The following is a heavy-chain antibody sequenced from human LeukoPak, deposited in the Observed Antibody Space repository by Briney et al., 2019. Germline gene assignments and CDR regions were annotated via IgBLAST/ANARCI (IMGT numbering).Heavy chain of an antibody. Sequence: GASVKVSCKASGGTFSSYAISWVRQAPGQGLEWMGRIIPILGIANYAQKFQGRVTITADKSTSTAYMELSSLRSEDTAVYYCARDPARMTTVTTTDYWGQGTLVTVSS. CDR2: IIPILGIA. V-gene: IGHV1-69*04. CDR3: ARDPARMTTVTTTDY. CDR1: GGTFSSYA. J-gene: IGHJ4*02. D-gene: IGHD4-17*01.